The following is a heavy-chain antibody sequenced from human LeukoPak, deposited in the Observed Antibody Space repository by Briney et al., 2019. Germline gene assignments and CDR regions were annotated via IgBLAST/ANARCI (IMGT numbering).Heavy chain of an antibody. J-gene: IGHJ4*02. V-gene: IGHV4-59*01. CDR1: GGSISSYF. CDR3: ARFQWLGLLFDY. D-gene: IGHD6-19*01. CDR2: ISYSGST. Sequence: SETLSLTCTVSGGSISSYFWSWVRQPPGKGLEWIGYISYSGSTNYNPSLKSRVTISVDTSKTQFSLKVTSVTAADTAVYYCARFQWLGLLFDYWGQGTLVTVSS.